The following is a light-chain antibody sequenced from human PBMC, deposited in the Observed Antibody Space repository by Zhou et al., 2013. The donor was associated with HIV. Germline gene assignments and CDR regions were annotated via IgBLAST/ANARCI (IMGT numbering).Light chain of an antibody. J-gene: IGKJ1*01. CDR1: QTIPTW. V-gene: IGKV1-5*03. CDR2: KAS. CDR3: QHYSGSSPWT. Sequence: DIQMTQSPSTLSASVGDRVTISCRASQTIPTWLAWYQQKPGKAPNVLIYKASNLENGVPSRFSGSGFGTEFTLTISSLQPDDFATYYCQHYSGSSPWTFGQGTKVEIK.